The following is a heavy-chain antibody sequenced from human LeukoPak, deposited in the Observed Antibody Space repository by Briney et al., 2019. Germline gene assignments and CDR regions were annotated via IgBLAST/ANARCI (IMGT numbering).Heavy chain of an antibody. CDR1: GYTFTSYD. V-gene: IGHV1-2*06. Sequence: ASVKVSCKASGYTFTSYDINWVRQATGQGLEWMGRFNPNTGGANSAQNFQDRVTMTRDTSISTAYLELTRLKSDDTAVYYCARSASGTAGLDFQHWGQGTLVTVSS. D-gene: IGHD3-10*01. CDR2: FNPNTGGA. J-gene: IGHJ1*01. CDR3: ARSASGTAGLDFQH.